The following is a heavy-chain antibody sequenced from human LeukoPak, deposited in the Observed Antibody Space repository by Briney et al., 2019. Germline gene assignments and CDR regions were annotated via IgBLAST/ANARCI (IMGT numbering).Heavy chain of an antibody. D-gene: IGHD6-13*01. CDR1: GFTFSSYA. Sequence: GGSLRLSCAASGFTFSSYAMHWVRQAPGKGLEWVAVIWYDGSNKYYGDSVKGRFTISRDNSKNTLYLQMNSLRAEDTAVYYCASHSSSWYGFDYWGQGTLVTVSS. J-gene: IGHJ4*02. V-gene: IGHV3-33*01. CDR2: IWYDGSNK. CDR3: ASHSSSWYGFDY.